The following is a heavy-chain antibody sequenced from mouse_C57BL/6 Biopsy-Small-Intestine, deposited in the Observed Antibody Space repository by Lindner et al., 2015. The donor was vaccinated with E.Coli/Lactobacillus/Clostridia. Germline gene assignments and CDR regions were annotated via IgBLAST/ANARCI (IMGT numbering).Heavy chain of an antibody. J-gene: IGHJ2*01. CDR3: ARTASYFDY. CDR2: INPSTGGT. D-gene: IGHD6-1*01. Sequence: VQLQESGPELVKPGASVKISCKASGYSFTGYYMNWVKQSPEKSLEWIGEINPSTGGTTYNQKFKAKATLTVDKSSSTAYMQLKGLTSEDSAVYYCARTASYFDYWGQGTTLTVSS. V-gene: IGHV1-42*01. CDR1: GYSFTGYY.